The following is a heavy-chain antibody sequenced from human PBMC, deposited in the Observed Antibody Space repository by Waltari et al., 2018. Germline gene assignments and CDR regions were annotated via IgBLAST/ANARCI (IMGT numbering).Heavy chain of an antibody. V-gene: IGHV4-61*09. CDR2: IYTSGST. CDR3: ARKKSLYVYFDY. D-gene: IGHD3-16*02. J-gene: IGHJ4*02. CDR1: GGSISSGSYY. Sequence: QVQLQESGPGLVKPSQTLSLTCTVSGGSISSGSYYWSWIRQPAGKGLEWIGYIYTSGSTNCNPSLKSRVTISVDTSKSQFSLKLSSVTAADTAVYYCARKKSLYVYFDYWGQGTLVTVSS.